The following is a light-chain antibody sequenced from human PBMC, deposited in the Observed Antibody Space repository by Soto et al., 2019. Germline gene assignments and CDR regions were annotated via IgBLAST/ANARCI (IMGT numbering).Light chain of an antibody. V-gene: IGLV2-14*03. CDR2: DVS. Sequence: QSALTQPASVSGSPGQSITISCAGTSADIGAFNYVSWYQHHQGKAPKLLIYDVSDRPSGVSTRFSASKSANTASLTISGLQADDEGDYYCSSYSTTSALVFGGGTKLTVL. CDR1: SADIGAFNY. J-gene: IGLJ2*01. CDR3: SSYSTTSALV.